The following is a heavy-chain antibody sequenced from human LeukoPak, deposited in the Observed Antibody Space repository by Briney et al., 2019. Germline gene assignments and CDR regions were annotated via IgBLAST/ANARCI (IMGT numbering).Heavy chain of an antibody. J-gene: IGHJ6*03. V-gene: IGHV4-39*01. Sequence: SETLSLTCTVSGGSVHSYDHYWAWIRQPPGKGLVWMGTIYSSGTTSYNPSLKSRVTISVDTSSNHFYLNLVSVTAADTALYYCARQPHSYGPDYYYYYMDLWGTGTTVTVSS. CDR1: GGSVHSYDHY. D-gene: IGHD5-18*01. CDR2: IYSSGTT. CDR3: ARQPHSYGPDYYYYYMDL.